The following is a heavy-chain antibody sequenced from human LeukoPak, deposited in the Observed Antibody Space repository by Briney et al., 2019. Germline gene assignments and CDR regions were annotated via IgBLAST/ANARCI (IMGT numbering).Heavy chain of an antibody. D-gene: IGHD3-16*01. CDR1: GGSFSGYY. Sequence: PSETLSLTCAVYGGSFSGYYWSWVRQPPGKGLEWVGEINHSGSTNYNPSLKSRVTISVGTSKNQFSLKLSSVAAADTDVYYCATSIGDWGQGTLVTVSS. CDR3: ATSIGD. CDR2: INHSGST. J-gene: IGHJ4*02. V-gene: IGHV4-34*01.